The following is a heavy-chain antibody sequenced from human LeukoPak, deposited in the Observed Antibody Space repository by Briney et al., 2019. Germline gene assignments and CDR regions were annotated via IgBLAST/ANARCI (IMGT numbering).Heavy chain of an antibody. CDR2: IYYSGST. CDR1: GYSISSGYY. J-gene: IGHJ4*02. CDR3: ARVPGGAVAGILDY. V-gene: IGHV4-61*01. D-gene: IGHD6-19*01. Sequence: SETLSLTCTVSGYSISSGYYWGWIRQPPGKGLEWIGYIYYSGSTNYNPSLKSRVTISVDTSKNQFSLKLSSVTAADTAVYYCARVPGGAVAGILDYWGQGTLVTVSS.